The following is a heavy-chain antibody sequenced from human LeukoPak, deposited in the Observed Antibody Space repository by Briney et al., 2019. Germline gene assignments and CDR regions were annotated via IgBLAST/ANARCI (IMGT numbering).Heavy chain of an antibody. CDR3: ARDRRRGIAAAGPGWFDP. CDR2: IYYSGST. Sequence: PSETLSLTCTVSGGSISSYYWSWIRQPPGKGLEWIGYIYYSGSTNYNPSLKSRVTISVDTSKNQFSLKLSSVTAADTAVYYCARDRRRGIAAAGPGWFDPWGQGTLVTVSS. D-gene: IGHD6-13*01. V-gene: IGHV4-59*01. CDR1: GGSISSYY. J-gene: IGHJ5*02.